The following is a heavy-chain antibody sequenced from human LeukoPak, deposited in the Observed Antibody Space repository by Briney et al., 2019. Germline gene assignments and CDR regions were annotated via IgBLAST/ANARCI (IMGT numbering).Heavy chain of an antibody. J-gene: IGHJ6*02. Sequence: GGSLRLSCAASGFTFSSYRMNWVRQAPGKGLEWVANIKQDGSEKYYVDSVKGRFTISRDNAKNSLFLQMNSLRAEDTAVYYCARGYDSTGYSLDYYHGMDVWGQGTTVTVSS. CDR3: ARGYDSTGYSLDYYHGMDV. CDR1: GFTFSSYR. CDR2: IKQDGSEK. V-gene: IGHV3-7*01. D-gene: IGHD3-22*01.